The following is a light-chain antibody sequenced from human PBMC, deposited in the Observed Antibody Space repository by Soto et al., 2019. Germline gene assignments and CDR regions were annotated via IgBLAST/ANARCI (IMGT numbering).Light chain of an antibody. CDR1: QSVSNN. J-gene: IGKJ1*01. CDR2: GAS. Sequence: ERAMTQSPATLSVSPGERVTLSCRASQSVSNNIAWYQQKPGQAPRLLIYGASTRATGVPARFSGSGSGTEFTLTISSLQSEDFAVYYCQQYNTWPGTFGQGTKVDIK. V-gene: IGKV3-15*01. CDR3: QQYNTWPGT.